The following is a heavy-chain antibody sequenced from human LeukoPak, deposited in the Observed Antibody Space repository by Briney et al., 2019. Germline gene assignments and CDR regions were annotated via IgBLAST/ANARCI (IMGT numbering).Heavy chain of an antibody. CDR3: ARHDKGFDY. J-gene: IGHJ4*02. CDR2: IYTSGST. V-gene: IGHV4-61*02. CDR1: GGSISSGSYY. D-gene: IGHD3-22*01. Sequence: KPSETLSLTCTVSGGSISSGSYYWSWIRQPARKGLEWIGRIYTSGSTNYNPSLKSRVTISVDTSKNQFSLKLSSVTAADTAVYYCARHDKGFDYWGQGTLVTVSA.